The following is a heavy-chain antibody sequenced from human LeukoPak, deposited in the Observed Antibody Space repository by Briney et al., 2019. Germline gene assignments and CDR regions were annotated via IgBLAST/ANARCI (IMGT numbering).Heavy chain of an antibody. CDR2: ISGRGRGGST. V-gene: IGHV3-23*01. CDR1: GFTFSNFA. CDR3: ARDVVVVVAATPYYYYYMDV. J-gene: IGHJ6*03. Sequence: GGSLRLSCAASGFTFSNFALSWVRQAPGKGLEWVSAISGRGRGGSTNYADSVKGRFTISRDNSKNTLYLQMNSLRAEDTALYYCARDVVVVVAATPYYYYYMDVWGKGTTVTVSS. D-gene: IGHD2-15*01.